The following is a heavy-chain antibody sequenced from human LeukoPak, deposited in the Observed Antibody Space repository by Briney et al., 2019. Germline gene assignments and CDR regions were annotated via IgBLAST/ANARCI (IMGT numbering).Heavy chain of an antibody. Sequence: ASVKVSCKTFGGTFRSHIFSWVRQAPGQGLEWMGKITPIIDSAKYSQKFRDRLTITGDSSTGTAYMELSSLTPEDTALYYCTRVNLRGSQYNWFDPWGQGTLVIVSS. CDR2: ITPIIDSA. D-gene: IGHD1-26*01. CDR3: TRVNLRGSQYNWFDP. J-gene: IGHJ5*02. CDR1: GGTFRSHI. V-gene: IGHV1-69*08.